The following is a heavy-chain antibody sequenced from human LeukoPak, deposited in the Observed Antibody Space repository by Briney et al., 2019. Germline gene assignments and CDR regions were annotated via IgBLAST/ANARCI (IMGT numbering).Heavy chain of an antibody. Sequence: SETLSLTCAVYGGSFSGYYWSWIRQPPEKGLEWIGEINHSGSTNYNPSLKSRVTISVDTSKNQFSLKLRSVTAADTAVYYCARGRRRGYMDVWGKGTTVTVSS. CDR1: GGSFSGYY. V-gene: IGHV4-34*01. CDR2: INHSGST. D-gene: IGHD3-10*01. CDR3: ARGRRRGYMDV. J-gene: IGHJ6*03.